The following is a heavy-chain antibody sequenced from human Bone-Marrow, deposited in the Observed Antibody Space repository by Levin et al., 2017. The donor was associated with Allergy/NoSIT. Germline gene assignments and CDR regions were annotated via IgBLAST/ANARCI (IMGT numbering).Heavy chain of an antibody. V-gene: IGHV3-15*01. CDR3: SKEGGHCSGGRCYLIPFENGMDV. Sequence: PGGSLRLSCAASGFNFTNAWMSWVRQAPGKGLEWVGRIKRRNDGGTTDYAAPVKGRFIISKDDSKNTLYLQMNSLKTQDTAVYYCSKEGGHCSGGRCYLIPFENGMDVRGQGTTVTV. CDR2: IKRRNDGGTT. D-gene: IGHD2-15*01. J-gene: IGHJ6*01. CDR1: GFNFTNAW.